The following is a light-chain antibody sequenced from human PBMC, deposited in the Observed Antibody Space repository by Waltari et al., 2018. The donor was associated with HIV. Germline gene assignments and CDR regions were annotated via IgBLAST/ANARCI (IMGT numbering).Light chain of an antibody. J-gene: IGLJ3*02. Sequence: LTQPASVSGSPGQSITISCTVTSSDVGGYNYDSWYQQHPGKAPKLMIYDVSNRPSGVSNRFSGSKSGNTASLTISGLQAEDEADYYCSSYTSSSTLEVFGGGTKLTVL. CDR3: SSYTSSSTLEV. CDR2: DVS. CDR1: SSDVGGYNY. V-gene: IGLV2-14*03.